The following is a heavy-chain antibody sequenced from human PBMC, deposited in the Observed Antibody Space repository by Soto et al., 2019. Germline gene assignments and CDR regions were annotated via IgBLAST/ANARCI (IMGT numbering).Heavy chain of an antibody. J-gene: IGHJ4*02. D-gene: IGHD3-10*01. CDR3: EILSLPVVGVHGRIDY. CDR1: GFTFSSYS. Sequence: GGSLRLSCAASGFTFSSYSMNWVRQAPGKGLEWVSYISSSSSTIYYADSVKGRFTISRDNAKNSLYLQMNSLRAEDTAVYYCEILSLPVVGVHGRIDYWGQGTLVNVSS. V-gene: IGHV3-48*01. CDR2: ISSSSSTI.